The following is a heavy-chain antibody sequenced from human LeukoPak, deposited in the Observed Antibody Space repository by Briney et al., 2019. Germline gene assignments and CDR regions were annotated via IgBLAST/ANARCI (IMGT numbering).Heavy chain of an antibody. CDR2: ITGCGGST. CDR3: AKAFGGYYYDSSGYYYGDY. D-gene: IGHD3-22*01. Sequence: GGCLRLSCAASGFTFSSYAMSWVRQAPGKGLEWVSAITGCGGSTYYADSVKGRFTISRDNSKNTLYLQMNSLRAEDTAVYYCAKAFGGYYYDSSGYYYGDYWGQGTLVTVSS. V-gene: IGHV3-23*01. J-gene: IGHJ4*02. CDR1: GFTFSSYA.